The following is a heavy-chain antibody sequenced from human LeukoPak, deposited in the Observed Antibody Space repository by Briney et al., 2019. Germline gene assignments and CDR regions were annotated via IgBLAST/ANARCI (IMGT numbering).Heavy chain of an antibody. CDR2: LYTGGSA. D-gene: IGHD6-6*01. Sequence: GGSLRLSCAASGFTVSSNYMSWVRQPPGKGLEWVSVLYTGGSANYADSVKGRFTISRDNSKNTLYLQMNSLRAEDTAVYHCASSVPAWFDPWGQGTLVTVSS. V-gene: IGHV3-66*01. CDR3: ASSVPAWFDP. CDR1: GFTVSSNY. J-gene: IGHJ5*02.